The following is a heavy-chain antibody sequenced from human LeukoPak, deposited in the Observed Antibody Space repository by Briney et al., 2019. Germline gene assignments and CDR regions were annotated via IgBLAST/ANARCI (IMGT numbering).Heavy chain of an antibody. CDR2: INPNSGGT. V-gene: IGHV1-2*06. J-gene: IGHJ3*02. CDR1: GYTFTGYY. Sequence: ASVKVSCKASGYTFTGYYMHWVRQAPGQGLEWMGRINPNSGGTNYAQKFQGRVIMTRDTSISTAYMELSRLRSDDTAVYYCASIPEMATISGDDAFDIWGQGTMVTVSS. D-gene: IGHD5-24*01. CDR3: ASIPEMATISGDDAFDI.